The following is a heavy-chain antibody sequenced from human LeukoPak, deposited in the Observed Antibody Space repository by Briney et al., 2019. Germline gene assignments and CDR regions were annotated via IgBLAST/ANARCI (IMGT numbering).Heavy chain of an antibody. Sequence: GGSLRLSCLASGFTFSSYSMTWVRQAPGKGLEWVSAISGSGGSTYYADSVKGRFTISRDNSKNTLYLQMNSLRAEDTAVYYCAKDGGGSGWSFDYWGQGTLVTVSS. J-gene: IGHJ4*02. V-gene: IGHV3-23*01. D-gene: IGHD6-19*01. CDR1: GFTFSSYS. CDR3: AKDGGGSGWSFDY. CDR2: ISGSGGST.